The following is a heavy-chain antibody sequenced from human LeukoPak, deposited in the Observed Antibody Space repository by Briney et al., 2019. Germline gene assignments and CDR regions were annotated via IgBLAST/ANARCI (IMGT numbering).Heavy chain of an antibody. J-gene: IGHJ4*02. D-gene: IGHD3-22*01. V-gene: IGHV4-39*01. CDR1: GGSISSSSYY. CDR3: ARFYYYDSRGPRFYFDY. Sequence: YETHPLTCTVSGGSISSSSYYWGWIRQPTGKGLEWIGNIYYTRSTYYKPSLKTRVTISVDTSKNQVSLKLRSVTAADTAFYYCARFYYYDSRGPRFYFDYWGQGT. CDR2: IYYTRST.